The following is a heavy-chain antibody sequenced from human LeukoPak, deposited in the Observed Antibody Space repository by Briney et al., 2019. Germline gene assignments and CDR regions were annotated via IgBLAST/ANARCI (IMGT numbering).Heavy chain of an antibody. Sequence: GGSLRLSCAASGFSFSSYGMDWVRQAPGKGLEWVAVIWSDGDNKKYAESVKGRFTISRDNSKNTLYLQMNSLRAEDTAVYYCARDGGAYGDPFFYWSQGTLVTVSS. V-gene: IGHV3-33*01. CDR2: IWSDGDNK. CDR3: ARDGGAYGDPFFY. CDR1: GFSFSSYG. J-gene: IGHJ4*02. D-gene: IGHD2-21*02.